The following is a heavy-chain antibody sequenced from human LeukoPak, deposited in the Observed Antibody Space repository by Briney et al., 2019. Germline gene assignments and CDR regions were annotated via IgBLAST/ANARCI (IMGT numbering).Heavy chain of an antibody. Sequence: GGSLRLSCAASGFTFSSYAMSWVRQAPGKGLEWVSAISGSGGSTYYADSVKGRFTISRDNSKNTLYLQMDSLRAEDTAVYYCAKDRSQQKLWFGELLQSFDYWGQGTLVTVSS. J-gene: IGHJ4*02. V-gene: IGHV3-23*01. D-gene: IGHD3-10*01. CDR1: GFTFSSYA. CDR3: AKDRSQQKLWFGELLQSFDY. CDR2: ISGSGGST.